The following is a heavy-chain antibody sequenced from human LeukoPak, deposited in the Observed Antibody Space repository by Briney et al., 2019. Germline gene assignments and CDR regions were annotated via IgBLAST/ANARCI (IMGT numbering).Heavy chain of an antibody. D-gene: IGHD2-15*01. V-gene: IGHV3-23*01. CDR2: IGGSGGST. Sequence: GGSLRLSCAASGFTFSNYAMSWVRQAPGKGLEWVSAIGGSGGSTYYSDSVKGRFTISRDNSKSTLYLQMNSLRAEDTAVYYCAKDLGVGVVVAASYWGQGTLVTVSS. CDR3: AKDLGVGVVVAASY. J-gene: IGHJ4*02. CDR1: GFTFSNYA.